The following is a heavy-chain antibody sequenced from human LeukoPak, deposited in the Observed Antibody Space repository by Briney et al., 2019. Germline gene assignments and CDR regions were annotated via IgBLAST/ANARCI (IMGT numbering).Heavy chain of an antibody. V-gene: IGHV3-30*02. D-gene: IGHD4-17*01. CDR3: AKDDGDNEDYFDY. CDR2: IRYDGSNK. J-gene: IGHJ4*02. Sequence: GGSLSLSCAASGFTFSSYGMHWVRQAPGKGLEWVAFIRYDGSNKYYADSVKGRFTISRDNSKNTLYLQMNSLRAEDTAVYYCAKDDGDNEDYFDYWGQGTLVTVSS. CDR1: GFTFSSYG.